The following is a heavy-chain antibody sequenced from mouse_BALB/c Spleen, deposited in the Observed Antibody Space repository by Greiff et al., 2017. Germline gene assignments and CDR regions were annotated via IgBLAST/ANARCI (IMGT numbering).Heavy chain of an antibody. D-gene: IGHD2-1*01. Sequence: VQLQQSGPELVKPGASVKISCKASGYAFSSYWMNWVKQRPGQGLEWIGQIYPGDGDTNYNGKFKGKATLTADKSSSTAYMQLSSLTSEDSAVYFCARSGGNSLFFYAMDYWGQGTSVTVSS. CDR3: ARSGGNSLFFYAMDY. CDR1: GYAFSSYW. J-gene: IGHJ4*01. CDR2: IYPGDGDT. V-gene: IGHV1-80*01.